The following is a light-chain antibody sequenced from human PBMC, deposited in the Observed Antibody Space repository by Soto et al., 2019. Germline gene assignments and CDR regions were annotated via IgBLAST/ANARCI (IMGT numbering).Light chain of an antibody. J-gene: IGKJ5*01. CDR2: GAS. Sequence: DIVEAKPTITLSMSNGERSTLCCRASQSVSSRYLAWYQQKPGQAPRLLIYGASNRATGAPARISGSGSGTDFTLTIGSLEPEDFAVYYCQQRSNWPITFGQGRRLEI. CDR3: QQRSNWPIT. V-gene: IGKV3D-20*02. CDR1: QSVSSRY.